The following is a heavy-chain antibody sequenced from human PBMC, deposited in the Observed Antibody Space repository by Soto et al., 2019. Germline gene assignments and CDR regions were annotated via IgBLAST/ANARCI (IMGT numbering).Heavy chain of an antibody. CDR1: GFTFSSYA. V-gene: IGHV3-64D*06. CDR2: ISSNGGST. CDR3: VKPRTAMSQYYSDY. D-gene: IGHD5-18*01. J-gene: IGHJ4*02. Sequence: PGWSMRLSCSASGFTFSSYAMHWVRQAPGKGLEYVSAISSNGGSTYYADSVKGRFTISXXXXXXTXYXQXXXLRAXDPAVYYCVKPRTAMSQYYSDYWAQGTLVTVSS.